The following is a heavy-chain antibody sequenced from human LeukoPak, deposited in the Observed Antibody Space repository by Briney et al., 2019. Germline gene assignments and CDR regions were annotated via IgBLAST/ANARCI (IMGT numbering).Heavy chain of an antibody. Sequence: SQTLSLTCASSVDSVSSNSASWNWVRQSPSRGLEWVGRTYYRSKWYNDYAVSVKSRITINPDTAKNQLSLQINTVPPEDTAVYYCERAYYSTRGHIDSWGQGTLVTVSS. CDR3: ERAYYSTRGHIDS. J-gene: IGHJ4*02. V-gene: IGHV6-1*01. CDR1: VDSVSSNSAS. D-gene: IGHD4-11*01. CDR2: TYYRSKWYN.